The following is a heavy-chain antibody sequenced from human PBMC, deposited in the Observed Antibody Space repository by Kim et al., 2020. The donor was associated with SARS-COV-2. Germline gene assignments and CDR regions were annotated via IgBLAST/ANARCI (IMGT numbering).Heavy chain of an antibody. Sequence: SETLSLTCTVSGGSISSYYWSWIRQPPGKGLEWIGYIYYSGSTNYNPSLKSRVTISVDTSKNQFSLKLSSVTAADTAVYYCAREAAARPDAFDIWGQGTMVTVSS. CDR2: IYYSGST. CDR1: GGSISSYY. V-gene: IGHV4-59*13. CDR3: AREAAARPDAFDI. D-gene: IGHD6-6*01. J-gene: IGHJ3*02.